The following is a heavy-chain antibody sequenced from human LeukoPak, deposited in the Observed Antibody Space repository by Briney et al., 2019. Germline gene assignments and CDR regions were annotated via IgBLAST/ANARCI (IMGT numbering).Heavy chain of an antibody. CDR3: ARPYSVAGLYYFDY. D-gene: IGHD6-19*01. Sequence: SETLSLTCTVSGGSISSSSYSWGWIRQPPGKGLEWIGSIYYSGSTYYNPSLKSRVTISVDTSKNQFSLKLSSVTAADTAVYYCARPYSVAGLYYFDYWGQGTLVTVSS. V-gene: IGHV4-39*01. CDR1: GGSISSSSYS. CDR2: IYYSGST. J-gene: IGHJ4*02.